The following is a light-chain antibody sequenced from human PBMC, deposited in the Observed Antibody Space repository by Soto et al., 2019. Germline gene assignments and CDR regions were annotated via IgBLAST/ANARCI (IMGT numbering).Light chain of an antibody. CDR1: SSNIGAGYD. J-gene: IGLJ3*02. V-gene: IGLV1-40*01. Sequence: QSVLTQPPSVSGAPGQRVTISCTGSSSNIGAGYDVHWYQHLPGTAPKLLIYVNNNRPSRVPDRFSGSKSGTSASLAITGLQAEDEADYYCQSYDSTLSGSWVFGGGTKLTVL. CDR3: QSYDSTLSGSWV. CDR2: VNN.